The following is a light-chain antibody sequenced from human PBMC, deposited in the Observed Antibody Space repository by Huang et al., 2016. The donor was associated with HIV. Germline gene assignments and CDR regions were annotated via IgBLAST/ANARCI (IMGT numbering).Light chain of an antibody. J-gene: IGKJ1*01. V-gene: IGKV2-30*01. CDR1: ESLVYTDGNMY. Sequence: DVVMTQFPLSLAVTLGQPASMSCRSSESLVYTDGNMYLSWFHLRPGQSPRRLISRVSDRDSGVPDRFSGSGSGTEFTLNISRVEAEDVGSYYCMQGTHWWAFGQGTKVEI. CDR2: RVS. CDR3: MQGTHWWA.